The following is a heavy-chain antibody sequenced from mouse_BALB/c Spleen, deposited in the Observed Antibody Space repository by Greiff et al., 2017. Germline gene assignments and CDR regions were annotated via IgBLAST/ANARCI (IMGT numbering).Heavy chain of an antibody. CDR1: GFTFSDYY. Sequence: EVQGVESGGGLVKPGGSLKLSCAASGFTFSDYYMYWVRQTPEKRLEWVATISDGGSYTYYPDSVKGRFTISRDNAKNNLYLQMSSLKSEDTAMYYCARARDYAMDYWGQGTSVTVSS. CDR2: ISDGGSYT. J-gene: IGHJ4*01. V-gene: IGHV5-4*02. CDR3: ARARDYAMDY.